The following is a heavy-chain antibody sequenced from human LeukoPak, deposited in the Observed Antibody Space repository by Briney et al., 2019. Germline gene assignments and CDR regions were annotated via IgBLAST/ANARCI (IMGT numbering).Heavy chain of an antibody. V-gene: IGHV5-51*04. CDR1: GYRFASYW. CDR2: IYPGDSHT. J-gene: IGHJ6*02. CDR3: ARCQDIVAVFKGYYGMDV. D-gene: IGHD5-12*01. Sequence: GESLKISCKGSGYRFASYWIGWVRQMPGKGLEWMGFIYPGDSHTRYSPSFQGQVTISADKPISTAYLQWSRLKASDTAMYYCARCQDIVAVFKGYYGMDVWGQGTTVTVSS.